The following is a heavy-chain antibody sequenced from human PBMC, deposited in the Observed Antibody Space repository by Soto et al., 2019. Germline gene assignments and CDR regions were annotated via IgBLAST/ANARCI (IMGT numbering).Heavy chain of an antibody. CDR3: ARDYYYDSSGPPFDY. CDR1: GFTFSSYW. Sequence: LRLSCAASGFTFSSYWMHWVRQAPGKGLVWVSRINSDGSSTSYADSVKGRFTISRDNAKNTLYLQMNSLRAEDTAVYYCARDYYYDSSGPPFDYWGQGTLVTVSS. J-gene: IGHJ4*02. D-gene: IGHD3-22*01. CDR2: INSDGSST. V-gene: IGHV3-74*01.